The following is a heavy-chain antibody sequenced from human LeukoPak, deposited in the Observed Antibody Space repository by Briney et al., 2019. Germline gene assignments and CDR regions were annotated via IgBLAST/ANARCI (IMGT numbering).Heavy chain of an antibody. CDR2: IYYSGST. Sequence: SETLSLTCTVSGGSISSSSYYWGWIRQPPGKGLEWIGSIYYSGSTYYNPSLKSRVTISVDTSKNQFSLKLSSATAADTAVYYCARRDSSGWPNFDYWGQGTLVTVSS. J-gene: IGHJ4*02. V-gene: IGHV4-39*01. CDR1: GGSISSSSYY. D-gene: IGHD6-19*01. CDR3: ARRDSSGWPNFDY.